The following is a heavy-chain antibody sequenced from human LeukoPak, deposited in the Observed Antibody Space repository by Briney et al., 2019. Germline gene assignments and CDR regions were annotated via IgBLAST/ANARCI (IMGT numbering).Heavy chain of an antibody. CDR2: ISYDGSNK. CDR3: ARAGIAAAGDPFDY. D-gene: IGHD6-13*01. Sequence: QPGGSLRLSCAASGFTFSNYAMSWVRQAPGKGLEWVAVISYDGSNKYYADSVKGRFTISRDNSKNTLYLQMNSLRAEDTAVYYCARAGIAAAGDPFDYWGQGTLITVSS. CDR1: GFTFSNYA. V-gene: IGHV3-30-3*01. J-gene: IGHJ4*02.